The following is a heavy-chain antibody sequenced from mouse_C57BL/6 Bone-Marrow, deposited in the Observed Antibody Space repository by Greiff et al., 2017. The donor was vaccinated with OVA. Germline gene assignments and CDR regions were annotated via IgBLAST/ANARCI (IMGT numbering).Heavy chain of an antibody. CDR2: INPSTGGT. D-gene: IGHD4-1*01. Sequence: VQLKQSGPELVKPGASVKISCKASGYSFTGYYMNWVKQSPEKSLEWIGEINPSTGGTTYNQKFKAKATLTVDKYSSTAYMQLKSRTSEDSAVDYCARGGTSPFAYWGQGTLVTVSA. J-gene: IGHJ3*01. CDR3: ARGGTSPFAY. CDR1: GYSFTGYY. V-gene: IGHV1-42*01.